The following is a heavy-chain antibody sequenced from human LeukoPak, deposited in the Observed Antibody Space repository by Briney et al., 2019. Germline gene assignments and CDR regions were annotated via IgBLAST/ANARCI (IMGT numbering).Heavy chain of an antibody. D-gene: IGHD4-17*01. J-gene: IGHJ4*02. V-gene: IGHV3-23*01. Sequence: VGSLRLSCAASAFTFSSYAMSWVRQAPGKGLEWVSAISASRGSTYYADSVKGRFTISRDNSRNTLYLQMNSLRAEDTAVYYCAKGSYGDYSDWAQGTLVTVSS. CDR2: ISASRGST. CDR1: AFTFSSYA. CDR3: AKGSYGDYSD.